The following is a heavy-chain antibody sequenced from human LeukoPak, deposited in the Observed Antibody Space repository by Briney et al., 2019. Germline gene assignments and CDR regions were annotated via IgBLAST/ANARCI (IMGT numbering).Heavy chain of an antibody. Sequence: PSETLSLTCAVSDYSISSDYYWGWIRQPPGKGLEWIGSIYQSGSTHYNPSLKSRVTISVDTSKNQFSLKSNSVTAADTAVYYCARNSSWYFDYWGQGTLVTVSS. CDR2: IYQSGST. V-gene: IGHV4-38-2*01. D-gene: IGHD6-13*01. CDR1: DYSISSDYY. CDR3: ARNSSWYFDY. J-gene: IGHJ4*02.